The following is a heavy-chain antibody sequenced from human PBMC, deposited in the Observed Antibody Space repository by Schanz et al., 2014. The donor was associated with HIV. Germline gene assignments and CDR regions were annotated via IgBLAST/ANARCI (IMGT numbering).Heavy chain of an antibody. J-gene: IGHJ4*02. CDR1: GGSFSGDY. D-gene: IGHD3-10*01. V-gene: IGHV4-34*01. Sequence: QVQLQQWGAGLLKPSETLSLTCAVYGGSFSGDYWTWLRQSPGKALEWIGEINDSGRASINPSLKGRVTISMDTSKNQFSLKLNSATAADTATYYCARGPWAGSGSYPLDYWGQGTLVTVSS. CDR2: INDSGRA. CDR3: ARGPWAGSGSYPLDY.